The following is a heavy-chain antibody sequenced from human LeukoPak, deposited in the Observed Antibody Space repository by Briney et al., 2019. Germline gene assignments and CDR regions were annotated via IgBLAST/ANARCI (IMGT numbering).Heavy chain of an antibody. CDR3: ARDRGARGRGLA. V-gene: IGHV3-21*01. CDR1: GFTFRIYS. Sequence: GGSLRLSCAASGFTFRIYSMNWVRQAPGTGLEWVSSIGPSNGDIYYADSVKGRCTISRDNDKNSLYLQMNSLRAEDTAVYYCARDRGARGRGLAWGQGTQVTVSS. D-gene: IGHD3-10*01. CDR2: IGPSNGDI. J-gene: IGHJ5*02.